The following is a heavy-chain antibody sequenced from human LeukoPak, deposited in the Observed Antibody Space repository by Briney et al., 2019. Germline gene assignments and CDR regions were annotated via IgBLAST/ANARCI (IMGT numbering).Heavy chain of an antibody. J-gene: IGHJ4*02. CDR2: ISGSGEST. D-gene: IGHD4-17*01. CDR3: ATPPTVTRNY. Sequence: GGSLRLSCVGSGFSFSSYGMTWVRQAPGNGLEWVSAISGSGESTYNAGSVQGRFTISRDNSKNTLYLQMDSLRAEDTAVYYCATPPTVTRNYWGQGTLVSVSS. CDR1: GFSFSSYG. V-gene: IGHV3-23*01.